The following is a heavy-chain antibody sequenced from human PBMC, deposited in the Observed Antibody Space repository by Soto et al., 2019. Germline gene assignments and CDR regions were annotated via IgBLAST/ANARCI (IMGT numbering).Heavy chain of an antibody. Sequence: QITLKESGPALVRPTQTLTLTCSFSGFSLTTRGVAVGWIRQPPGKALEWLALIFWEDDKWYSPSRRSRLTITEDTSKNQVVLTMTNMDPVDTATYYCAHRSRGYAYYFDQWGQGTLVTVSS. V-gene: IGHV2-5*02. CDR3: AHRSRGYAYYFDQ. D-gene: IGHD5-12*01. CDR1: GFSLTTRGVA. J-gene: IGHJ4*02. CDR2: IFWEDDK.